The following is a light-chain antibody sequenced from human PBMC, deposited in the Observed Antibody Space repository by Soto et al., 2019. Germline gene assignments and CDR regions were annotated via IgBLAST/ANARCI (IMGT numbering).Light chain of an antibody. CDR3: QQSDSAIRT. J-gene: IGKJ3*01. Sequence: DIQMTQSPSSLSASVGDRVTITCRASQSIRSYLNWYQQKPGKAPKLLIYGASTLQSGVPSRFSGSGSGTDFTLTISSLPPEDFATYYCQQSDSAIRTFGPGTKVDIK. CDR2: GAS. V-gene: IGKV1-39*01. CDR1: QSIRSY.